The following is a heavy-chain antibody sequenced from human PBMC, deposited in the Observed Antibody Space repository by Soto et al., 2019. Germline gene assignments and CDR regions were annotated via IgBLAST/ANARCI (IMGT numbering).Heavy chain of an antibody. J-gene: IGHJ4*02. CDR2: NTTANGKI. Sequence: QVRLVQSGAEVKKTGASVKVSCKASGYIFNDFVVPWLRQAPGQRLEWIGKNTTANGKIEYSQKFQDRVTLLRDTAASTVYMEPSSLSSEDTAFYYCAIIFHAISVFDYWGQGTLVTVSS. CDR1: GYIFNDFV. CDR3: AIIFHAISVFDY. V-gene: IGHV1-3*04.